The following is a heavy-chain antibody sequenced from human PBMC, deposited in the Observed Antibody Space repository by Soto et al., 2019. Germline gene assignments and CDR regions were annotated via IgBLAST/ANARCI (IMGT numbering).Heavy chain of an antibody. CDR3: ASKLTFGSSSDY. CDR1: GFTFSNYA. CDR2: IGGSGAPT. D-gene: IGHD3-10*01. J-gene: IGHJ4*02. V-gene: IGHV3-23*01. Sequence: EVQLLESGGGLVQPGGSLRLSCAASGFTFSNYAMNWVRQAPGKGLEWVSTIGGSGAPTYYADSVRGRFTISRDNSKRTLYLQMSSLRDEDTAVYFCASKLTFGSSSDYWGQGTLVTVSS.